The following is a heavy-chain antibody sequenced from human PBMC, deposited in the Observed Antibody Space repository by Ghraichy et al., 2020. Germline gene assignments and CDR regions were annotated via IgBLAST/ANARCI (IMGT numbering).Heavy chain of an antibody. CDR2: IKSKTDGGTT. CDR1: GFAFTNAW. J-gene: IGHJ4*02. CDR3: TTLYGDYALRDY. V-gene: IGHV3-15*01. D-gene: IGHD4-17*01. Sequence: GGSLRLSCVASGFAFTNAWMSWVRQAPVKGLEWVGRIKSKTDGGTTDYAAPVKGRFTISRDDSRSTLYLQMNNLKTEDTAVYYCTTLYGDYALRDYWGQGTLVTVSS.